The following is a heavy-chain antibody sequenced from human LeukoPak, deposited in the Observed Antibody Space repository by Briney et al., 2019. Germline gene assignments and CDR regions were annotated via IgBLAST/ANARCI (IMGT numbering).Heavy chain of an antibody. V-gene: IGHV4-34*01. D-gene: IGHD2-21*01. J-gene: IGHJ5*02. CDR2: INHSGST. CDR1: GGSLSGYN. Sequence: PSETLSLTCAVYGGSLSGYNWSWVRQPPGKGLEWIGEINHSGSTNYNPSLKSRVTISVDTSKNQFSLELSTVTAADTAVCYCARGIKSIGCYNWFDPWGQGTLVTVSS. CDR3: ARGIKSIGCYNWFDP.